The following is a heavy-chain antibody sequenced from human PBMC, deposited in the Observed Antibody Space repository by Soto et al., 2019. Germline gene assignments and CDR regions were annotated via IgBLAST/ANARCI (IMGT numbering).Heavy chain of an antibody. J-gene: IGHJ4*02. CDR2: IVVGSGNT. CDR1: GFTFTSSA. D-gene: IGHD5-12*01. CDR3: GRDLGSGYEPGDY. V-gene: IGHV1-58*02. Sequence: SVKVSCKAAGFTFTSSAMQWVRQARGQRLEWIGWIVVGSGNTNYAQKFQERVTITRDMSTSTAYMELSSLRSDDTAMYYCGRDLGSGYEPGDYWGQGTQVTVSS.